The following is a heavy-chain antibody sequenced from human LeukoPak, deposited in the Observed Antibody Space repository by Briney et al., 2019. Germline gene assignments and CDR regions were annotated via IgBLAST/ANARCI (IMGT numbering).Heavy chain of an antibody. CDR2: IYYSGSA. CDR3: VTSLAAAGPYYFDY. CDR1: GGSISGYY. V-gene: IGHV4-59*01. J-gene: IGHJ4*02. Sequence: SETLSLTCTVSGGSISGYYWSWIRQPPGKGLEWIGYIYYSGSANYNPSLKSRVTISVYTSKNQFSLKLSSVTAADTAVYYCVTSLAAAGPYYFDYWGQGTLVTVSS. D-gene: IGHD6-13*01.